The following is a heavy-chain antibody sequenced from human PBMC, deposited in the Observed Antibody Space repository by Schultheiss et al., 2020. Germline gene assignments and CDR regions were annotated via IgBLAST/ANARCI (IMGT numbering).Heavy chain of an antibody. CDR3: ARTTSGYTFFYLDY. CDR1: GYSFTNYW. CDR2: IYPGDSDT. J-gene: IGHJ4*02. D-gene: IGHD5-12*01. Sequence: GGSLRLSCKASGYSFTNYWIAWVRQMPGKGLEWMGIIYPGDSDTRYIPSFQGQVTISTDKSTSTAYLQWSSLKASDTAMYYCARTTSGYTFFYLDYWGQGTLVTVSS. V-gene: IGHV5-51*01.